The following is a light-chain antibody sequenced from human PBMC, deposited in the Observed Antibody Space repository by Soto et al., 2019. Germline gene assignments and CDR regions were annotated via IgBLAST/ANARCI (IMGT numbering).Light chain of an antibody. J-gene: IGLJ1*01. CDR2: EVS. Sequence: QSVLTQPASVSGSPGQSVTISCTGTSGDIRAYNYVSWYQQYPGKAPKLMIYEVSKRPSGVSNRFSGSKSGNTASLTISGIQAEDEADYYCNSYTSSSTLVFGAGTKLTVL. V-gene: IGLV2-14*01. CDR3: NSYTSSSTLV. CDR1: SGDIRAYNY.